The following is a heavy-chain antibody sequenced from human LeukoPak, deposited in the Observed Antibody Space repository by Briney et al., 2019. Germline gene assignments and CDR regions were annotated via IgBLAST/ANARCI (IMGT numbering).Heavy chain of an antibody. CDR3: ARGQNYYDSSGYYYDSIWYFDL. CDR2: IRYDGSNK. CDR1: GFTFSSYG. D-gene: IGHD3-22*01. J-gene: IGHJ2*01. V-gene: IGHV3-30*02. Sequence: SGGSLRLSCAASGFTFSSYGMHWVRQAPGKGLEWVAFIRYDGSNKYYADSVKGRFTISRDNSKNTLYLQMNSLRAEDTAVYYCARGQNYYDSSGYYYDSIWYFDLWGRGTLVTVSS.